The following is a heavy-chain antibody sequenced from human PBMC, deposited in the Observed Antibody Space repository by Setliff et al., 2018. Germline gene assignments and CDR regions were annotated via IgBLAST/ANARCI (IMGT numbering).Heavy chain of an antibody. CDR3: AKRGPYCSGGTCHYYFDY. D-gene: IGHD2-15*01. CDR1: GFTFSSYA. V-gene: IGHV3-23*01. J-gene: IGHJ4*02. Sequence: QSGGSLRLSCAASGFTFSSYAMSWVRQAPGKGLEWVSAISGSGGSTYYADSVKGRFTISRDNSKNTVYLEMNSLRAEDTAVYYCAKRGPYCSGGTCHYYFDYWGQGTLVTVSS. CDR2: ISGSGGST.